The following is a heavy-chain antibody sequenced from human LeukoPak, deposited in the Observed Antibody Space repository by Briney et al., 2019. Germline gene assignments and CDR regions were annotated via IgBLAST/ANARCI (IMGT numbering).Heavy chain of an antibody. J-gene: IGHJ4*02. Sequence: ASVKVSCKASGYTFTNYAMNWVRQAPGQGLEWMGWINTNTGNPTYIQGFTGRFVFSLDTSVSTAYLQISSLKAEDTAVYYCARTASIVGATVDYWGQGTLVTVSS. D-gene: IGHD1-26*01. CDR2: INTNTGNP. V-gene: IGHV7-4-1*02. CDR3: ARTASIVGATVDY. CDR1: GYTFTNYA.